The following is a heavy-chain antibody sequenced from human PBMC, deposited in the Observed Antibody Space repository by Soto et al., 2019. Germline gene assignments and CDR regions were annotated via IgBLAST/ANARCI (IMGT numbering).Heavy chain of an antibody. CDR2: ISGSGGST. CDR1: GFTFSSYA. CDR3: AKDFSAYYYDSSGYSCDAFDI. V-gene: IGHV3-23*01. D-gene: IGHD3-22*01. J-gene: IGHJ3*02. Sequence: PGGSLRLSCAASGFTFSSYAMSWVRQAPGKGLEWVSAISGSGGSTYYADSVKGRFTISRDNSKNTLYLQMNSLRAEDTAVYYCAKDFSAYYYDSSGYSCDAFDIWGQGTMVTVSS.